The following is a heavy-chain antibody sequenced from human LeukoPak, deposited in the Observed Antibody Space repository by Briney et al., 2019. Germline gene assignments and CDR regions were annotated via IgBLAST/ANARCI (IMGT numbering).Heavy chain of an antibody. V-gene: IGHV3-74*01. D-gene: IGHD1-26*01. CDR1: GSTFSNYW. CDR3: SWDHTGKEDI. Sequence: GGSLRLSCVVSGSTFSNYWMHWVRQAPGKGLVWVSRINPDGSRTDYADSVAGRFTISRDNAKNTLYLQMNSLRVEDTAVYYCSWDHTGKEDIWGQGTMVTVSS. CDR2: INPDGSRT. J-gene: IGHJ3*02.